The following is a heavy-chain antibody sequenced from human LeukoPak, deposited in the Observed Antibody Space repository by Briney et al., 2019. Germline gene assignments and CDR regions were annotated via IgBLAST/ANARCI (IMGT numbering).Heavy chain of an antibody. CDR2: IYYSGST. J-gene: IGHJ3*02. CDR1: GGSISSGDYY. CDR3: ARYVPAATGLTENDAFDI. Sequence: SGTLSLTCTVSGGSISSGDYYWSWIRQPPGKGLEWIGSIYYSGSTYYNPSLKSRVTISVDTSKNQFSLRLSSVTAADTAVYYCARYVPAATGLTENDAFDIWGQGTMVIVSS. D-gene: IGHD2-2*01. V-gene: IGHV4-30-4*01.